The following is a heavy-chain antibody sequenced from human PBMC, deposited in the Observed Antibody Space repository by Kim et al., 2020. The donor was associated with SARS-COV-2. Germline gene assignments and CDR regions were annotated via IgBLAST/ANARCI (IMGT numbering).Heavy chain of an antibody. V-gene: IGHV3-23*05. J-gene: IGHJ4*02. Sequence: GGSLRLSCAASGFTFSRRAMSWVRQVPGKGLEWIASVNNNNNPYYADSVKGRFTVSRDITKDTLYLQMNSLRADDTALYYCAKDHLSSGWPTFDSWGQGT. CDR2: VNNNNNP. D-gene: IGHD6-19*01. CDR3: AKDHLSSGWPTFDS. CDR1: GFTFSRRA.